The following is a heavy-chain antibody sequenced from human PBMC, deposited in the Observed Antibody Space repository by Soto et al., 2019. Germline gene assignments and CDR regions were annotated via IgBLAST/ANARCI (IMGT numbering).Heavy chain of an antibody. J-gene: IGHJ6*02. CDR1: GGTFSSYT. Sequence: QVQLVQSGAEVKKPGSSVKVSCKASGGTFSSYTISWVRQAPGQGLEWMGRIIPILGIANYAQKFQGRVTITADKSTRTDYMELSSLASEDTAVYYCERRSGGRTVGHYYDGMDVWGQGTTVTVSS. D-gene: IGHD2-15*01. CDR3: ERRSGGRTVGHYYDGMDV. V-gene: IGHV1-69*02. CDR2: IIPILGIA.